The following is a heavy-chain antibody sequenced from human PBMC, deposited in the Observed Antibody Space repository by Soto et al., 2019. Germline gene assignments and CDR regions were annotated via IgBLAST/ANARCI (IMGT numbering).Heavy chain of an antibody. CDR2: IIPIFGTA. V-gene: IGHV1-69*06. D-gene: IGHD2-2*01. J-gene: IGHJ6*02. CDR1: GGTFSSYA. Sequence: YAVKVSCKASGGTFSSYAISWVRQAPGQGLEWMGGIIPIFGTANYAQKFQGRVTITADKSTSTAYMELSSLSSEDTAVYYCARVKANYCKSTSCYHYYRMDFCGQGSTVTVSS. CDR3: ARVKANYCKSTSCYHYYRMDF.